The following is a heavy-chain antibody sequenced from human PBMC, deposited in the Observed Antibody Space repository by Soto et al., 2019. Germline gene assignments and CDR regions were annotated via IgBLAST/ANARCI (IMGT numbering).Heavy chain of an antibody. J-gene: IGHJ4*02. CDR3: AKIRWTISLQDEDAI. V-gene: IGHV1-69*06. D-gene: IGHD2-15*01. CDR1: GGTFGSYA. CDR2: VIPIFGTP. Sequence: QVQRVQSGAEVKKPGSSVKVSCKSSGGTFGSYAISWVRQAPGQGLEWMGGVIPIFGTPHYAQKFHGRVTITTDIPTSTVYMELSSLKSADTAVYYCAKIRWTISLQDEDAIWGQGSLFTVSS.